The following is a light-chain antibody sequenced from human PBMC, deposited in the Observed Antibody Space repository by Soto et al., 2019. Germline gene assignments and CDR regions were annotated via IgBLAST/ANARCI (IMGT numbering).Light chain of an antibody. Sequence: QSVLTQPASVSGSPGQSITISCTGTSSDVGAYKYVSWYQQHPGKAPKLIIYGVSNRPSGVSNRFSGSKSGNTAFLTISGLQPEEEADYYCRSFTGTTTLDVFGTGTKVTV. V-gene: IGLV2-14*03. CDR2: GVS. CDR1: SSDVGAYKY. J-gene: IGLJ1*01. CDR3: RSFTGTTTLDV.